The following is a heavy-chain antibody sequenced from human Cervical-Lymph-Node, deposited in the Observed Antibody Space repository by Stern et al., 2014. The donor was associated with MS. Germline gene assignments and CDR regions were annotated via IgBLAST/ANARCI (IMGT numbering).Heavy chain of an antibody. J-gene: IGHJ2*01. V-gene: IGHV4-61*02. CDR3: SRGNELADFVL. CDR1: GGSVTSGSYF. CDR2: IHTTGTI. Sequence: VQLVESGPGLVKPSQTLSLTCTVSGGSVTSGSYFWSWLRQPAGKAVEWIGRIHTTGTIHESPSLMGRISISVDSSRNHFSLKLNSVTAADTAVYYCSRGNELADFVLWGRGTLVTVSS. D-gene: IGHD6-6*01.